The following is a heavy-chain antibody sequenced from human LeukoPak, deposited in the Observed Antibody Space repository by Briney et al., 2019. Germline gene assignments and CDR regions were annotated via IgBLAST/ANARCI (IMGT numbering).Heavy chain of an antibody. CDR1: GGSISSSSYY. V-gene: IGHV4-39*07. CDR3: ARVQGVLRFLEWNYYYYMDV. D-gene: IGHD3-3*01. J-gene: IGHJ6*03. Sequence: PSETLSLTCTVSGGSISSSSYYWGWIRQPPGKGLEWIGSIYYSGSTYYNPSLKSRVTISVDTSKNQFSLKLSSVTAADTAVYYCARVQGVLRFLEWNYYYYMDVWGKGTTVTVSS. CDR2: IYYSGST.